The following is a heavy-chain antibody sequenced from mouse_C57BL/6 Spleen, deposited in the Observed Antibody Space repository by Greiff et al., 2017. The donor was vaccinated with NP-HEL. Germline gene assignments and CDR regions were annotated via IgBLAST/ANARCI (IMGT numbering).Heavy chain of an antibody. CDR2: IYPYNGVS. CDR3: ARSLYDYEYYYARDY. Sequence: VQLQQSGPELVKPGASVKISCKASGYSFTGYYMHWVKQSHGNILDWIGYIYPYNGVSSYNQKFKGKATWTVDKSSSTAYMELRSLTSEDSAVYYCARSLYDYEYYYARDYWGQGTSVTVSS. CDR1: GYSFTGYY. D-gene: IGHD2-4*01. V-gene: IGHV1-31*01. J-gene: IGHJ4*01.